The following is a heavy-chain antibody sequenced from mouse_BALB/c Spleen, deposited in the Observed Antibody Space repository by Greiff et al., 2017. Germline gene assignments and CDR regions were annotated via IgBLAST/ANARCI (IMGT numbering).Heavy chain of an antibody. J-gene: IGHJ3*01. CDR3: ARGPAWFAY. V-gene: IGHV1-9*01. Sequence: VQLQESGAELAKPGASVKISCKATGYTFSSYWIEWVKQRPGHGLEWIGEILPGSGSTNYNEKFKGKATFTADTSSNTAYMQLSSLTSEDSAVYYCARGPAWFAYWGQGTLVTVSA. CDR1: GYTFSSYW. CDR2: ILPGSGST.